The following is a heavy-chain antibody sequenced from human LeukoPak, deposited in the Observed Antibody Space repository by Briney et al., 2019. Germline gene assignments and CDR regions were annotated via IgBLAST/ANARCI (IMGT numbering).Heavy chain of an antibody. CDR3: ARVRGSSGWYFDY. D-gene: IGHD6-19*01. Sequence: SETLSLTCAVYGGSFSGYYWSWIRQPPGEGLEWIGEINHSGSTNYNPSLKSRVTISVDTSKNQFSLKLSSVTAADTAVYYCARVRGSSGWYFDYWGQGTLVTVSS. CDR1: GGSFSGYY. CDR2: INHSGST. V-gene: IGHV4-34*01. J-gene: IGHJ4*02.